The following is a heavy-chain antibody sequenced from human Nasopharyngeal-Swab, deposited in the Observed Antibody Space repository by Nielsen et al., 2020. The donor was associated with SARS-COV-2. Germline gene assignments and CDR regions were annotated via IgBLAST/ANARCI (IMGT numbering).Heavy chain of an antibody. CDR3: AASQWGEYFDY. D-gene: IGHD3-16*01. V-gene: IGHV1-24*01. J-gene: IGHJ4*02. CDR1: GSTLTEIS. Sequence: ASVTVSCQVSGSTLTEISMHWVRQAHGRGLEWMGGFDPEDGETIYAQKFQGRVTMTEDTSIDTAYMELRSLRSGDTAVYYCAASQWGEYFDYWGQGTLVSVSS. CDR2: FDPEDGET.